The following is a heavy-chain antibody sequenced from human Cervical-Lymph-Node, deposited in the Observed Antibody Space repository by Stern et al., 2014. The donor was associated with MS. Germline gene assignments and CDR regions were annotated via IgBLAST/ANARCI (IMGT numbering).Heavy chain of an antibody. CDR2: ISWNSDNI. V-gene: IGHV3-9*01. Sequence: EVQLVESGGGLVQPGRSLRLSCAVSGLTFDDYAMHWVRQVPGKGLEWVSGISWNSDNIGYAESVKGRFTISRDNVKNSLYLQMNTLRAEDTAFYYCVKDGSSSLTVGAFGIWGQGTMVTVSS. CDR1: GLTFDDYA. CDR3: VKDGSSSLTVGAFGI. J-gene: IGHJ3*02. D-gene: IGHD6-13*01.